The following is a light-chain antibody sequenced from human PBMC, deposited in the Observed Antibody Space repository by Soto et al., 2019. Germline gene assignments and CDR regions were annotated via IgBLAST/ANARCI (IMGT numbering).Light chain of an antibody. Sequence: PGERVTLSCRASQTVSSTYLTLYQQKPGQAPRLLIYGASTRATGIPARFSGSGSGTDFTLTISSLQPEDFAVYYCQQDYNLPFGGGTKVEIK. CDR2: GAS. CDR3: QQDYNLP. V-gene: IGKV3D-7*01. J-gene: IGKJ4*01. CDR1: QTVSSTY.